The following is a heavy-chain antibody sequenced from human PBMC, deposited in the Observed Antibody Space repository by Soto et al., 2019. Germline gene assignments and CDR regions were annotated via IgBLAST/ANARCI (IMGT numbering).Heavy chain of an antibody. Sequence: QVQLQESGPGLVKPSQTLSLTCTVSGGSISSGDYYWSWIRQPPGKGLEWIGYIYYGGSTYYNPSLKRRATISVGTSKHQFSLKLSSVTAADTAVYYCARVSDFPGWFEPWGQGTLVTVSS. V-gene: IGHV4-30-4*01. J-gene: IGHJ5*02. CDR1: GGSISSGDYY. CDR2: IYYGGST. CDR3: ARVSDFPGWFEP.